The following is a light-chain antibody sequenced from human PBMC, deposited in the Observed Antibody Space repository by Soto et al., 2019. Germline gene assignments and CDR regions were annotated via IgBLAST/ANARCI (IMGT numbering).Light chain of an antibody. CDR3: QQRSSWPRT. V-gene: IGKV3-11*01. Sequence: EIVLTQSPATLSLSPGERATLSCRASQSISSDFAWYQQKPGQAPRLFIYDASNRVTGIPARFRGSGSGTDFTLTISTLEPEDFAVYYCQQRSSWPRTFGQGTKVEIK. CDR2: DAS. J-gene: IGKJ1*01. CDR1: QSISSD.